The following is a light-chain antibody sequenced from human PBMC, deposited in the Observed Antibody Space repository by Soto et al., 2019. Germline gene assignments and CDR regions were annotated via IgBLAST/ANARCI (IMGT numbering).Light chain of an antibody. V-gene: IGKV3-20*01. Sequence: EIVLAQSPGTLSLSPGERATLSCRASQSVSSSYLAWYQQKPGQAPRLLIYGASSRATGIPDRFSGSGSRTDFTLTISRLEPEDFAVYYCQQYGSSPETFGQGT. CDR3: QQYGSSPET. CDR2: GAS. J-gene: IGKJ1*01. CDR1: QSVSSSY.